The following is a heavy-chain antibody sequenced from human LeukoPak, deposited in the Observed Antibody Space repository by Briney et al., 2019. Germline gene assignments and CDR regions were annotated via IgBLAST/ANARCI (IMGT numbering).Heavy chain of an antibody. J-gene: IGHJ3*02. D-gene: IGHD5-24*01. CDR2: IYYSGST. CDR3: AGRLWRRDGYNLGAFAI. Sequence: SETLSLTCTVSGGSISSYYWNWIRQPPGKGLEWIGYIYYSGSTNYNPSLKSRVTISVDTSKNQFSLKLSSMTAADTAVYYCAGRLWRRDGYNLGAFAIWGRGTMVTVSS. CDR1: GGSISSYY. V-gene: IGHV4-59*01.